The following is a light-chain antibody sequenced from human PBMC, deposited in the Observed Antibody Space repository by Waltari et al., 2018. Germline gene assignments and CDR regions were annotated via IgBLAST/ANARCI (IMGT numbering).Light chain of an antibody. V-gene: IGLV1-40*01. J-gene: IGLJ2*01. CDR1: GSNLGAGYD. Sequence: QSVLTQPPSVSGAPGQRVSISCTGSGSNLGAGYDVHWYQQHPGKAPKLLIYGTSTRPPGVPDRFFGSQSGTSASLAITALQAEDEAEYYCQYYDTSLSVVFGGGTKLTVL. CDR2: GTS. CDR3: QYYDTSLSVV.